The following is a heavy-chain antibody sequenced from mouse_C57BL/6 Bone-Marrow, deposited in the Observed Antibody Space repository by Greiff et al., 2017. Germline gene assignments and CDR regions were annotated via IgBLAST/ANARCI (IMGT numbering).Heavy chain of an antibody. CDR3: ARGHSNYYYAMDY. Sequence: EVKLMESGGGLVQPGGSLKLSCAASGFTFSDYGMAWVRQAPRKGPEWVAFISNLAYSIYYADTVTGRFTISRENAKNTLYLEMSSLRSEDTAMYYCARGHSNYYYAMDYWGQGTSVTVSS. CDR2: ISNLAYSI. D-gene: IGHD2-5*01. V-gene: IGHV5-15*01. CDR1: GFTFSDYG. J-gene: IGHJ4*01.